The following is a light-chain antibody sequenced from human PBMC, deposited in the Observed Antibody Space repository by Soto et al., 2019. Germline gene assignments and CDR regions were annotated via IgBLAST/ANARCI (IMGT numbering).Light chain of an antibody. J-gene: IGLJ1*01. CDR1: SGINVGTYR. CDR2: YKSDSDK. Sequence: QPVLTQPSSLSASPGASASLTCTLRSGINVGTYRIYWYQQKPGSPPQYLLRYKSDSDKQQGSGVPSRFSGSKDASANAGILLISGLQSEDEADYYCVIWHNSAYVFGTGTKV. V-gene: IGLV5-45*03. CDR3: VIWHNSAYV.